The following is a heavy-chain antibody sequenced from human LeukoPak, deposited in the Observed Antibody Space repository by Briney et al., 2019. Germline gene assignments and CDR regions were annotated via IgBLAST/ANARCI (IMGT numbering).Heavy chain of an antibody. CDR3: ARDAPSETTMVSAFDI. CDR1: GGTFSSYA. V-gene: IGHV1-69*13. D-gene: IGHD5-18*01. Sequence: GASVKVSCKASGGTFSSYAISWVRQAPGQGVEWMGRIIPIFGTANHAQKFQGRVTISADEFTRTAYVEVSSLRSEDTAVYYCARDAPSETTMVSAFDIWGQGTMVTVSS. CDR2: IIPIFGTA. J-gene: IGHJ3*02.